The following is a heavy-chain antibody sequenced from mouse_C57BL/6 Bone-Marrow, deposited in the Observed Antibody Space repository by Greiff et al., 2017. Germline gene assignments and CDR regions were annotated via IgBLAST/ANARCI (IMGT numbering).Heavy chain of an antibody. CDR2: IYPGDGDT. D-gene: IGHD1-1*01. CDR1: GYAFSSYW. J-gene: IGHJ2*01. CDR3: ARKTLYYDGSSDY. Sequence: VQLVESGAELVKPGASVKISCKASGYAFSSYWMNWVKQRPGQGLEWIGQIYPGDGDTNYNGKFKGKATLTADKSSSTAYMQLSSLTSEDSAVYLCARKTLYYDGSSDYWGQGTTLTVSS. V-gene: IGHV1-80*01.